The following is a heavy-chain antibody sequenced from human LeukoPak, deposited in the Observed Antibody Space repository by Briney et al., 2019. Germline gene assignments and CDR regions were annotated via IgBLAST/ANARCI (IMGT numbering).Heavy chain of an antibody. CDR2: IYTSGST. D-gene: IGHD6-13*01. J-gene: IGHJ5*02. CDR3: ARAGTAAGPFDP. CDR1: GGSISIYY. V-gene: IGHV4-4*07. Sequence: SETLSLTCTVSGGSISIYYWSWIRQPAGKGLEWIGRIYTSGSTNYNPSLKSRVTMSVDTSKNQFSLKLSSVTAADTAEYYCARAGTAAGPFDPWGQGTLVTVSS.